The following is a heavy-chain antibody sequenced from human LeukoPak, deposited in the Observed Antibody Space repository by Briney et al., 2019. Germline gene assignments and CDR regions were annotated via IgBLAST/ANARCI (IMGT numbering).Heavy chain of an antibody. CDR3: AGYYYDSSGYFG. CDR1: GVSISGVGYY. CDR2: ISYGGST. Sequence: SETLSLTCTVSGVSISGVGYYWGWIRQPPGKGLEWIGSISYGGSTYYNPSLKSRVFIYVDMSKNQVSLKLSSVTAADTALYCCAGYYYDSSGYFGCGQGTLVTVSS. J-gene: IGHJ4*02. V-gene: IGHV4-39*01. D-gene: IGHD3-22*01.